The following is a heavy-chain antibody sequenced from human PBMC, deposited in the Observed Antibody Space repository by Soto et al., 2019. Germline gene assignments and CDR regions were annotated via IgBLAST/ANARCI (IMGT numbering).Heavy chain of an antibody. CDR2: IWYDGSNK. J-gene: IGHJ6*03. D-gene: IGHD6-6*01. CDR3: AREGKLYSSSVGYYYYYMDV. V-gene: IGHV3-33*01. Sequence: QVQLVESGGGVVQPGRSLRLSCAASGFTFSSYGMHWVRQAPGKGLEWVAVIWYDGSNKYYADSVKGRFTISRDNSKNTLYLQMNSLRAEDTAVYYCAREGKLYSSSVGYYYYYMDVWGKGTTVTVS. CDR1: GFTFSSYG.